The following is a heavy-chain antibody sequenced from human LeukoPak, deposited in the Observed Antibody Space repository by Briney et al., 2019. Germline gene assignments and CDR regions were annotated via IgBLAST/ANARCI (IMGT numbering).Heavy chain of an antibody. CDR2: ISGRDSIT. V-gene: IGHV1-18*01. CDR3: ARVQYQLFYFDY. Sequence: ASVKVSCKASGYTFSAYGVSWVRQAPGQGLEWMGWISGRDSITDYSQKVQDRVTITKDTSTRTAYMEVRSLGSDDTAVYYCARVQYQLFYFDYWGQGTLATVSS. D-gene: IGHD2-2*01. CDR1: GYTFSAYG. J-gene: IGHJ4*02.